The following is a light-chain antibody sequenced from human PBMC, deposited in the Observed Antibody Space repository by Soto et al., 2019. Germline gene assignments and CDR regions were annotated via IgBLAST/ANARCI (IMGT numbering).Light chain of an antibody. J-gene: IGKJ5*01. CDR2: GAS. V-gene: IGKV3-20*01. Sequence: EIVLTQSPGTLSLSPGERATLSCRASQSVSSSYLAWYQQKPGQAPRLLIYGASSRATGIPDRFSGSGSGKDLTLTISRRKPEDFAVYYCQQYGSSLVGVFGQGTRREIK. CDR1: QSVSSSY. CDR3: QQYGSSLVGV.